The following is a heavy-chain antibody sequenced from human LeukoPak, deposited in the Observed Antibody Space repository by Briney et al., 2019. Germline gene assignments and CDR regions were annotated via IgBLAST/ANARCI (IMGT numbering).Heavy chain of an antibody. CDR2: MYGGGST. CDR3: ARDIFD. Sequence: PGRSLRLSCAGSGFNFSTNYMSWVRQAPGKGLDWVSVMYGGGSTYYADSVKGRFTISRDNSNNTLYLQMTSLRAEDTAMYYCARDIFDWGQGALVTVSA. CDR1: GFNFSTNY. J-gene: IGHJ4*02. D-gene: IGHD2-15*01. V-gene: IGHV3-66*01.